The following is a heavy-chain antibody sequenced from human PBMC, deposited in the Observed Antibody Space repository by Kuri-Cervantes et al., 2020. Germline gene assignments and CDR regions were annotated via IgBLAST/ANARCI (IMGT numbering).Heavy chain of an antibody. V-gene: IGHV4-61*05. CDR1: GGSISSSSYY. CDR3: ARAPLSIFDY. J-gene: IGHJ4*02. D-gene: IGHD2-15*01. CDR2: IYYSGST. Sequence: ESLKISCTVSGGSISSSSYYWGWIRQPPGKGLEWIGYIYYSGSTNYNPSLKSRVTISVDTSKNQFSLKLSSVTAADTAVYYCARAPLSIFDYWGQGTLVTVSS.